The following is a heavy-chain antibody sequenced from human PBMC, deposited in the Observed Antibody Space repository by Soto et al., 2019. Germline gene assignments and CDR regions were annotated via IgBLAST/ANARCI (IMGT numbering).Heavy chain of an antibody. V-gene: IGHV4-30-4*01. J-gene: IGHJ1*01. CDR1: GDSVTSGDYY. Sequence: QVQLQESGPGLVKPSQTLSLTCSVSGDSVTSGDYYWTWVRQSPGKGLEWIGYISYSGNTAYNPSLSSRLTISLDTSKNHFSWRLHFATAADTAFYYWARGDYLNRSGYYYSNHWGRGPPVPVSS. CDR2: ISYSGNT. D-gene: IGHD3-22*01. CDR3: ARGDYLNRSGYYYSNH.